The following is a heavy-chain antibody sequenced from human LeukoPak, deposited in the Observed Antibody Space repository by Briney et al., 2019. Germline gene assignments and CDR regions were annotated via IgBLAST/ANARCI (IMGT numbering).Heavy chain of an antibody. D-gene: IGHD5-18*01. V-gene: IGHV4-59*01. Sequence: SETLSLTCTVSGGSISSYYWSWIRQPPGKGLEWIGYIYYSGSTNYNPSLKSRVTISVDTSKNQFSLKLSSVTAADTAVYYCAVGDRSYGSDYWGQGTLVTVSS. J-gene: IGHJ4*02. CDR3: AVGDRSYGSDY. CDR1: GGSISSYY. CDR2: IYYSGST.